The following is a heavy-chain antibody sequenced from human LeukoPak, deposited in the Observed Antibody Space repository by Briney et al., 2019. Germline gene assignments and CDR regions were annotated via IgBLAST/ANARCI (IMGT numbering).Heavy chain of an antibody. D-gene: IGHD6-13*01. J-gene: IGHJ5*02. Sequence: GSLRLSCAASGFTVSSNYMSWVRQAPGKGLEWVSVIYSGGSTYYADSVKGRFTISRDNAKNSLYLQMNSLRAEDTVLYHCARIRVHSSSWYGWFDPWGQGTLVTVSS. CDR2: IYSGGST. V-gene: IGHV3-53*01. CDR3: ARIRVHSSSWYGWFDP. CDR1: GFTVSSNY.